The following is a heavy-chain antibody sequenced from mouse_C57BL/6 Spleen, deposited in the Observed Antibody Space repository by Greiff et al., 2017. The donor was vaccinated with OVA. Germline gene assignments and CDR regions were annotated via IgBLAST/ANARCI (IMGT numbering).Heavy chain of an antibody. CDR2: IDPSDSYT. V-gene: IGHV1-59*01. Sequence: VKLQQPGAELVRPGTSVKLSCKASGYTFTSYWMHWVKQRPGQGLEWIGVIDPSDSYTNYNQKFKGKATLTVDTSTGTAYMQLSSLTSEDSAVYYCASTLTTEFDDWGKGTTLTVSS. CDR1: GYTFTSYW. J-gene: IGHJ2*01. CDR3: ASTLTTEFDD. D-gene: IGHD2-12*01.